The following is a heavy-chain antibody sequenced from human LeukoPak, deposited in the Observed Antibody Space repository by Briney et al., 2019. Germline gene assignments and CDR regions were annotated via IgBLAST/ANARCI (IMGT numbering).Heavy chain of an antibody. V-gene: IGHV3-30*03. J-gene: IGHJ4*02. CDR2: ISDDGTNK. D-gene: IGHD5-18*01. Sequence: PGGSLRLSCAASGFAFSNYVMTWVRQAPGKGLEWVTSISDDGTNKYYSDSVRGRFTISRDNSKSTLYLQMDSLRIEDTSMYYCVRGLWTAMGAGAYWGQGTLVAVSS. CDR1: GFAFSNYV. CDR3: VRGLWTAMGAGAY.